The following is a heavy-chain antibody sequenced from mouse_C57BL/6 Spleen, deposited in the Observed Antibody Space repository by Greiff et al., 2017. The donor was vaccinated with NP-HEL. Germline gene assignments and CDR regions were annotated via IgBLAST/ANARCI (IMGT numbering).Heavy chain of an antibody. CDR1: GFNIKDYY. V-gene: IGHV14-1*01. CDR2: IDPEDGDT. Sequence: VQLKQSGAELVRPGASVKLSCTASGFNIKDYYMHWVQQRPEQGLEWIGRIDPEDGDTEYAPKFPGKATMTVDTYSNTAYLQLSSLTSEDTAVYYCTTRGSNYAMDYWGQGTSVTVSS. J-gene: IGHJ4*01. D-gene: IGHD5-1*01. CDR3: TTRGSNYAMDY.